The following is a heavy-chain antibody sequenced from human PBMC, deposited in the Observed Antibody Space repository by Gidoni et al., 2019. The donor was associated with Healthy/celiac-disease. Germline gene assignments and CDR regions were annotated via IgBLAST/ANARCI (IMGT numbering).Heavy chain of an antibody. CDR2: IIPIFGTA. D-gene: IGHD3-22*01. J-gene: IGHJ5*02. V-gene: IGHV1-69*06. CDR1: GGTFSSYA. Sequence: QVQLVQSGAEVKKPGSSVQVSYKASGGTFSSYAISWVRQAPGQGLEWMGGIIPIFGTANYAQKFQGRVTITADKSTSTAYMELSSLRSEDTAVYYCARGGDYYDSSGSLSNWFDPWGQGTLVTVSS. CDR3: ARGGDYYDSSGSLSNWFDP.